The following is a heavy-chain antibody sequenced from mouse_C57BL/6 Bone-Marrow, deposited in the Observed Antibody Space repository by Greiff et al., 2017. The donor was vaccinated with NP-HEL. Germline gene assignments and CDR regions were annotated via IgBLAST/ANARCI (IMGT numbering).Heavy chain of an antibody. D-gene: IGHD1-1*01. V-gene: IGHV2-2*01. J-gene: IGHJ4*01. CDR1: GFSFTSYG. CDR3: ARNPGSRYYYAMDY. CDR2: IWSGGST. Sequence: VQLQQSGPGLVQPSQRLSITCTVSGFSFTSYGVHWVRQSPGKGLEWLGVIWSGGSTDYNAAFISRLSISKDNSKSQVFFKMNSLQADDTAIYYCARNPGSRYYYAMDYWGQGTSVTVSS.